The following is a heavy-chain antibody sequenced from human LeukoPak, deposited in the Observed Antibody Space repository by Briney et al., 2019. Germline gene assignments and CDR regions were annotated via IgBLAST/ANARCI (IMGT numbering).Heavy chain of an antibody. J-gene: IGHJ3*02. Sequence: NPSETLSLTCAVYGGSFSGYYWSWIRQPPGKGLEWIGEINHSGSTNYNPSLKSRVTISVDTSKNQFSLKLSSVTAADTAVYYCARHRPTSNDAFDIWGQGTMVTVSS. V-gene: IGHV4-34*01. CDR2: INHSGST. CDR1: GGSFSGYY. CDR3: ARHRPTSNDAFDI. D-gene: IGHD1-26*01.